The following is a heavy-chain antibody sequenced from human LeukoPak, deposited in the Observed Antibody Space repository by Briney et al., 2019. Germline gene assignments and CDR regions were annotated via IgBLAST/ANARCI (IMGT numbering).Heavy chain of an antibody. CDR3: ATTWYYDTRGYLFDD. Sequence: SETPSLTCSVSGVPISTYYWSWIRRSPGKRLEWIAYVYYNGDIMYNPSLKSRVTISLDTSKNQFSLNMASVTAADTAVYFCATTWYYDTRGYLFDDWGHGTLVTVSS. CDR1: GVPISTYY. V-gene: IGHV4-59*01. D-gene: IGHD3-22*01. CDR2: VYYNGDI. J-gene: IGHJ4*01.